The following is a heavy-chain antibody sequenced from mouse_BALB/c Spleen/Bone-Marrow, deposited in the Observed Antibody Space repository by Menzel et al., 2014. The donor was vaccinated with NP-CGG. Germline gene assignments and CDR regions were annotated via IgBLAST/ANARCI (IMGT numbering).Heavy chain of an antibody. V-gene: IGHV1-20*02. CDR3: ARVGLLRAMDY. CDR2: INPYNGDT. Sequence: EVQLQQSGPELVKPGASVKISCKASGYSFTGYFMNWVMQSHGKSLEWIGRINPYNGDTFYNQKVKGKATLTVDKSSSTAHMELRSLASENSAVYYYARVGLLRAMDYWGQGTSVTVSS. CDR1: GYSFTGYF. J-gene: IGHJ4*01. D-gene: IGHD2-3*01.